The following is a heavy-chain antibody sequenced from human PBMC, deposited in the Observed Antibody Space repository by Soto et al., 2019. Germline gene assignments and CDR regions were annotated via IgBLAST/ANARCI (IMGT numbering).Heavy chain of an antibody. V-gene: IGHV5-51*03. CDR1: GYSFTSYW. Sequence: GESLKISCKGSGYSFTSYWIGWVRQMPGKGLEWMGIIYPGDSDTRYSPSFQGQVTISADKSISTAYLRIDDTGVYFCASGVWSHDYYHAMDVWGRGTKVTVSS. CDR3: SHDYYHAMDV. J-gene: IGHJ6*02. D-gene: IGHD3-3*01. CDR2: IYPGDSDT.